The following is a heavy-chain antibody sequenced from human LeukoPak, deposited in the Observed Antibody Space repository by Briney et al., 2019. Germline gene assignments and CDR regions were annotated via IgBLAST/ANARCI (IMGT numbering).Heavy chain of an antibody. V-gene: IGHV1-2*02. J-gene: IGHJ5*02. CDR2: INPNSGDT. CDR1: GYTFTDYY. D-gene: IGHD1-26*01. CDR3: ARDALGVVGTISWFDP. Sequence: GASVKVSCKASGYTFTDYYIYWVRQAPGQGLEWMGWINPNSGDTNYALRFQDRVTMTSDTSISTAYMELSRLRSDDTAVYYCARDALGVVGTISWFDPWGQGTLVTVSS.